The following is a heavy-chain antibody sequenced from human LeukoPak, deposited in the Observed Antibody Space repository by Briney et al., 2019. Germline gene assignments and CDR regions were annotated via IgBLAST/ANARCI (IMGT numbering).Heavy chain of an antibody. Sequence: GGSLRLSCAASGFTFSSYWMSWVRQAPGKGLEWVANIKQDESEKYYVDSVKGRFTISRDNANNSLHLQMNSLRAEDTAVYYCARDKIEGPTKLDYWGQGILVTVSS. CDR1: GFTFSSYW. J-gene: IGHJ4*02. V-gene: IGHV3-7*01. D-gene: IGHD1-1*01. CDR2: IKQDESEK. CDR3: ARDKIEGPTKLDY.